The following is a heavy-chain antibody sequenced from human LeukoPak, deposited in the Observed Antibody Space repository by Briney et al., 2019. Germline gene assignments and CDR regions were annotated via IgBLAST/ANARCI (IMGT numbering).Heavy chain of an antibody. Sequence: SETLSLTCAVYGESFSGFHWSWIRQPPGKGLEWIGEINHSGGANYRPSLKSRVTISVDTSKNQFSLKLSSVAAADTAVYYCARGSEIPAAGTGYYFDYWGQGTLVTVSS. J-gene: IGHJ4*02. V-gene: IGHV4-34*01. CDR3: ARGSEIPAAGTGYYFDY. CDR1: GESFSGFH. D-gene: IGHD6-13*01. CDR2: INHSGGA.